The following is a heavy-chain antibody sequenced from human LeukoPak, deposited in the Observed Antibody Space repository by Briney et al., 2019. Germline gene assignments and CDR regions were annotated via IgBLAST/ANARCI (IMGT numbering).Heavy chain of an antibody. J-gene: IGHJ6*02. Sequence: ASVKVSCKASGYTFTSYYMHWVRQAPGQGLEWMGIINPSGGSTSYAQKFQGRVTMTRDTSTSTVYMELSSLRSEDTAVYYCARVQGELLPYYYYGMDVWGQGTTVTVSS. CDR1: GYTFTSYY. CDR2: INPSGGST. CDR3: ARVQGELLPYYYYGMDV. V-gene: IGHV1-46*01. D-gene: IGHD1-26*01.